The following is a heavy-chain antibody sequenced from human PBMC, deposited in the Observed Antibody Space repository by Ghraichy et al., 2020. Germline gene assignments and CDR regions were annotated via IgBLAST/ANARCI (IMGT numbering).Heavy chain of an antibody. CDR3: AKGYGGDCSSSSCPCDV. D-gene: IGHD2-2*01. CDR2: ISGSGGST. CDR1: GFTFSSYA. Sequence: GGSLRLSCAASGFTFSSYAMSWVRQAPGKGLEWVSTISGSGGSTYYADSVKGRFSISRDNSKNTLYLEMNSLRAEDTAVYYCAKGYGGDCSSSSCPCDVWGQGTLVTVSS. V-gene: IGHV3-23*01. J-gene: IGHJ3*01.